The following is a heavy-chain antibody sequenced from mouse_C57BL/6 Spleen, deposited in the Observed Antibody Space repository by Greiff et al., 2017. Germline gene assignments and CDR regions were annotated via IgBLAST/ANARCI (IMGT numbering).Heavy chain of an antibody. V-gene: IGHV1-69*01. CDR1: GYTFTSYW. CDR3: ARSSYYCGSSPPWYFDV. J-gene: IGHJ1*03. CDR2: IDPSDSYT. Sequence: QVQLQQPGAELVMPGASVKLSCKASGYTFTSYWMHWVKQRPGQGLEWIGEIDPSDSYTNYNQKFKGKSTLTVDKSSSTAYMQLSSLTSEDSAVYYCARSSYYCGSSPPWYFDVWGTGTTVTVSS. D-gene: IGHD1-1*01.